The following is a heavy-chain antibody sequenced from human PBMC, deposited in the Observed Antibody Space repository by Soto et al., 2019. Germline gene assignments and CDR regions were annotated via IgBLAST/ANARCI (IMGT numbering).Heavy chain of an antibody. Sequence: PGGSLRLSCAASGFTFSSYGMHWVRQAPGKGLEWEAVISYDGSNKYYADSVKGRFTISRDNSKNTLYLQMNSLRAEDTAVYYCARGPTYYDFWSGLGPYYYYGMDVWGQGTTVTVSS. D-gene: IGHD3-3*01. CDR3: ARGPTYYDFWSGLGPYYYYGMDV. CDR2: ISYDGSNK. J-gene: IGHJ6*02. V-gene: IGHV3-30*03. CDR1: GFTFSSYG.